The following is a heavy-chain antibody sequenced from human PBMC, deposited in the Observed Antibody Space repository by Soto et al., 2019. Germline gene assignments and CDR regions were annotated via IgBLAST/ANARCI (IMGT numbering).Heavy chain of an antibody. D-gene: IGHD3-10*01. CDR3: ARDFHNGSGSYYNWEVMGAFDI. Sequence: PGGSLRLSCAASGFPFSSYAMHWVRQAPGKGLEWVAVISYDGSNKYYADSVKGRFTISRDNSKNTLYLQMNSLRAEDTAVYYCARDFHNGSGSYYNWEVMGAFDIWGQGTMVTVSS. V-gene: IGHV3-30-3*01. CDR2: ISYDGSNK. J-gene: IGHJ3*02. CDR1: GFPFSSYA.